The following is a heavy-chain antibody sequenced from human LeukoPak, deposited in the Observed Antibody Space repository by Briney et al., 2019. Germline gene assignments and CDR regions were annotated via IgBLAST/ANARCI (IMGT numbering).Heavy chain of an antibody. CDR3: VLTVVTPDAFDI. CDR2: ISSDGRLE. J-gene: IGHJ3*02. CDR1: GFTFSGYA. V-gene: IGHV3-30*04. D-gene: IGHD4-23*01. Sequence: GGSLRLSCAASGFTFSGYAMHWVRQAPGKGLEWLAVISSDGRLEYYADSVKGRFTISRDNAKNSLYLQMNSLRAEDTAVYYCVLTVVTPDAFDIWGQGTMVTVSS.